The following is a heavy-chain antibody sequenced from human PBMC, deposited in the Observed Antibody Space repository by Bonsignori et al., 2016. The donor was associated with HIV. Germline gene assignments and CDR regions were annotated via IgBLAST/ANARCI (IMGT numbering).Heavy chain of an antibody. D-gene: IGHD3-10*01. Sequence: WVRQAPGQGLEWMGGIIPILGIANYAQKFQGRVTITADESTSTAYMELSSLRSEDTAVYYCARAGYYYGSGSYLPADYWAREPWSPSPQ. V-gene: IGHV1-69*10. CDR3: ARAGYYYGSGSYLPADY. J-gene: IGHJ4*02. CDR2: IIPILGIA.